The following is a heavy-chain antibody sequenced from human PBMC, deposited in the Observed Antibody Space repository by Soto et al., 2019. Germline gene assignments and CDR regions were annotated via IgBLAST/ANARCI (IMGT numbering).Heavy chain of an antibody. CDR1: GFTLSTYV. CDR2: IWYDGSTE. Sequence: QVQLVESGGGVVQPGRSLRLSCAASGFTLSTYVMHWVRQAPGKGLEWVAVIWYDGSTEYYADSVKGRFTISRDNSKKTLYLQMNSLRAEDTAVYYCARGAIVGATTFDHWGQGTLVTVAS. J-gene: IGHJ4*02. D-gene: IGHD1-26*01. CDR3: ARGAIVGATTFDH. V-gene: IGHV3-33*01.